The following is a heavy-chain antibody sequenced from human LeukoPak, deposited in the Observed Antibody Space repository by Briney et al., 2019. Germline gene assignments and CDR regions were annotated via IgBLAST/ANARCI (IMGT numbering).Heavy chain of an antibody. CDR3: ESDLTMVSLIGA. D-gene: IGHD3-10*01. CDR2: MSSSVSTI. CDR1: GFTFSGYE. Sequence: GGTLRLSCAASGFTFSGYEMTCVRQAPGKGLEWVSYMSSSVSTIYYAASVKGRFTKSTHNAKNSLYLQMNSLSSAGTGVTYRESDLTMVSLIGAWGKGTPVTVSS. V-gene: IGHV3-48*03. J-gene: IGHJ5*01.